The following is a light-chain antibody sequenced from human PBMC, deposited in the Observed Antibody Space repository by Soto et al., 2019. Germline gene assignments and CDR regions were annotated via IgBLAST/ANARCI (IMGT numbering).Light chain of an antibody. Sequence: DIVLTQSPGTLFLSPGERATLSCRSSQSVSSNYLAWYQQKPDQAPRLVIYDVSGRATGIPDRFSGSGSGTDFTLTISRLEPEDSAVYYCQQYGISPTFGQGTKVEIK. V-gene: IGKV3-20*01. J-gene: IGKJ1*01. CDR1: QSVSSNY. CDR2: DVS. CDR3: QQYGISPT.